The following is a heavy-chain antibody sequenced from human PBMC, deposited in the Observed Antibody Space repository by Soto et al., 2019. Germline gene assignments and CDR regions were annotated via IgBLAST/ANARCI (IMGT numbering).Heavy chain of an antibody. J-gene: IGHJ4*01. CDR1: GYTFNIYG. V-gene: IGHV1-18*01. Sequence: QIQLVQSGAEVKKPGASVKVSCKASGYTFNIYGINWVRQAPGQGLEWMGRISAFNGKTNYAQNVQGRVTMTTDTTTSTANVELRSLRSDDTAVYYCARDRVPKSSGFFPFDYWGHGTLVTVSS. D-gene: IGHD3-22*01. CDR2: ISAFNGKT. CDR3: ARDRVPKSSGFFPFDY.